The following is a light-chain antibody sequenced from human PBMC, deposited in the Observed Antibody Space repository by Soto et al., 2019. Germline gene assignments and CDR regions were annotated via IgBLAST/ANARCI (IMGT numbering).Light chain of an antibody. CDR1: SSDVGGYNY. Sequence: QSALTQPASVSGSPGQSITISCTGTSSDVGGYNYVSWYQQHPDKAPKLMIYVVSNRPSGVSNRFSGSRSGNTASLTISGLQAEDEADYYCRSYTSSDTPDVFGTGTKVTVL. J-gene: IGLJ1*01. CDR2: VVS. V-gene: IGLV2-14*01. CDR3: RSYTSSDTPDV.